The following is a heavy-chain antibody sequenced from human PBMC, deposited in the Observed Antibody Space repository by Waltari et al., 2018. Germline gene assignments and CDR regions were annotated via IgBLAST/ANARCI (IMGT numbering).Heavy chain of an antibody. Sequence: VQLQESGPGLVKPSGTLSLTCAVSGGSISSSNWWSWVRQAPGKGLEWVGFIRSKAYGGTTEYASSVKGRFTISRDDSKSIAYLQMNSLKTEDTAVYYCTRVRDAFDIWGQGTMVTVSS. CDR1: GGSISSSNW. J-gene: IGHJ3*02. CDR2: IRSKAYGGTT. CDR3: TRVRDAFDI. V-gene: IGHV3-49*02.